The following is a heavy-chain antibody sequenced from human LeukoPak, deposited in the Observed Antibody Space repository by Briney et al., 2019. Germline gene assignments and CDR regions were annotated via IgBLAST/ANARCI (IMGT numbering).Heavy chain of an antibody. CDR3: ARRPAIAAAVDY. J-gene: IGHJ4*02. Sequence: GGSLRLSCAASGFTFSSYGMHWVRQAPGKGLEWVAFIRYDGSNKYYADSVKGRFTISRDNSRNTLYLQMNSLRAEDTAVYYCARRPAIAAAVDYWGQGTLVTVSS. CDR2: IRYDGSNK. D-gene: IGHD6-13*01. CDR1: GFTFSSYG. V-gene: IGHV3-30*02.